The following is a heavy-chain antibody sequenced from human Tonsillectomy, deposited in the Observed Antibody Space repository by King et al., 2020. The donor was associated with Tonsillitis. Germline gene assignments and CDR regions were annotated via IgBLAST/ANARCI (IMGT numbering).Heavy chain of an antibody. D-gene: IGHD3-22*01. J-gene: IGHJ4*02. CDR2: ISGSGGST. CDR1: GFTFSSYA. V-gene: IGHV3-23*01. CDR3: AKSWAPMRSPFDY. Sequence: VQLLESGGGLVQPGGSLRLSCAASGFTFSSYAMSLVRQAPGKGLEWVSAISGSGGSTYYADSVKGRFTISRDNSKNTLYLQMNSLRAEDTAVYYCAKSWAPMRSPFDYWGQGTLVTVSS.